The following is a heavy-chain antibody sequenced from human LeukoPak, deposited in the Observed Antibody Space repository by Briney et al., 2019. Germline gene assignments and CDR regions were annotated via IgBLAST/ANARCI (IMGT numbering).Heavy chain of an antibody. D-gene: IGHD3-3*01. Sequence: SETLSLTCAVYGGSFSGYYWSWIRQPPGKGLEWIGEINHSGSTNYNPSLKSQVTISVDTSKNQFSLKLSSVTAADTAVYYCARGRYYDFWSGYYRGHYYMDVWGKGTTVTVSS. CDR1: GGSFSGYY. V-gene: IGHV4-34*01. CDR2: INHSGST. J-gene: IGHJ6*03. CDR3: ARGRYYDFWSGYYRGHYYMDV.